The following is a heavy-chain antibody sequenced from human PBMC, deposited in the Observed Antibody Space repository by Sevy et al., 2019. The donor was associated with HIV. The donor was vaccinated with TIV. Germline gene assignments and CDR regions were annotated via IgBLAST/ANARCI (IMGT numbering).Heavy chain of an antibody. Sequence: GGSLRLSCAASGFTFDDYAMHWVRQAPGKGLEWVSGISWNSGSIGYADSVKGRFTISRDNAKNSLYLQMNSLRAEDTALYYCAKGRWFGELSWRWFDPWGQGTLVTVSS. J-gene: IGHJ5*02. CDR1: GFTFDDYA. V-gene: IGHV3-9*01. CDR3: AKGRWFGELSWRWFDP. CDR2: ISWNSGSI. D-gene: IGHD3-10*01.